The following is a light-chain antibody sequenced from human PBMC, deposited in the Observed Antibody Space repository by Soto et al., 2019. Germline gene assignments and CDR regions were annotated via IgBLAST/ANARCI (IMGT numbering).Light chain of an antibody. CDR3: QHSYSTSHT. CDR2: AAS. Sequence: DIQMTQAPSSLSASVGGRVTGTCRASQSISSDLNWYQHKPGKAPKLLIYAASSLQSGIAGRFSGSGAGTAVTLTIPSLKPEDFATYYCQHSYSTSHTLGQVTKV. V-gene: IGKV1-39*01. J-gene: IGKJ2*01. CDR1: QSISSD.